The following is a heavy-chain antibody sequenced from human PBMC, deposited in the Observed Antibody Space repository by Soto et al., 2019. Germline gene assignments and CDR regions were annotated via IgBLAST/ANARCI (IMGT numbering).Heavy chain of an antibody. J-gene: IGHJ6*02. CDR3: ASKGYDLWSGYYEGDYYGMDV. Sequence: EVQLVESGGGLVKPGGSLRLSCAASGFTFSSYSMNWVRQAPGKGLEWVSSISSSSSYIYYADSVKGRFTISRDNAKNSLYLQMNSLRAEDTAVYYCASKGYDLWSGYYEGDYYGMDVWGQGTTVTVSS. CDR1: GFTFSSYS. D-gene: IGHD3-3*01. CDR2: ISSSSSYI. V-gene: IGHV3-21*01.